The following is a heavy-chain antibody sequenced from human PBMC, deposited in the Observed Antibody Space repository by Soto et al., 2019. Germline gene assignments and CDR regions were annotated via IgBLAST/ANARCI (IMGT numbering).Heavy chain of an antibody. CDR1: GYTFTSYY. CDR2: INPRDGST. Sequence: QVQLVQSGAEVEKPGASVKVSCKSSGYTFTSYYVHWVRQAPGQGLEWMGIINPRDGSTTYAQKFQGRVTMTRDSSTSTVYMELSSLGSEDTAVYYCARDRPPDYWGQGTLVTVSS. CDR3: ARDRPPDY. J-gene: IGHJ4*02. V-gene: IGHV1-46*01.